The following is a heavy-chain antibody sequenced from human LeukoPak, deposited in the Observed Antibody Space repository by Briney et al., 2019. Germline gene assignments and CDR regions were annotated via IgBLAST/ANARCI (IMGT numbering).Heavy chain of an antibody. CDR3: ARDRYYGSGNNWFDP. D-gene: IGHD3-10*01. Sequence: SETLSFTCTVSGGSISGYYWSWIRQPAGKGLEWIGRIYTSGSTTYNPSLKSRVTMSVDASKNHFSLKLNSVTAADTAVYYCARDRYYGSGNNWFDPWGQGTLVTVSS. V-gene: IGHV4-4*07. J-gene: IGHJ5*02. CDR2: IYTSGST. CDR1: GGSISGYY.